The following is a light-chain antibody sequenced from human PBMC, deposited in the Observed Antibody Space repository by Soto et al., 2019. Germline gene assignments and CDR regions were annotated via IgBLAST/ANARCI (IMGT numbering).Light chain of an antibody. V-gene: IGKV1-12*01. J-gene: IGKJ4*01. CDR1: QGISSW. CDR3: QQATRSPLT. CDR2: AAS. Sequence: DIQMTQSPSSVSASVGDRVTITCRASQGISSWLAWYQQKPGKAPKLLIYAASSLQSGVPSRFSGSPSGKDLNQTIRSPQPEHFATYYCQQATRSPLTFGGRTKVEIK.